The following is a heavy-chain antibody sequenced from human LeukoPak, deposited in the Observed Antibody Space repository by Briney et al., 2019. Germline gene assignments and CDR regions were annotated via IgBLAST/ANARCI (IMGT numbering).Heavy chain of an antibody. Sequence: GASVKVSCKASGYTFTSYDINWARQAPGQGLEWMGGIIPIFGTANYAQKLQGRVTITADESTSTAYMELSSLRSEDTAVYYCARATMRGFLDRFDPWGQGTLVTVSS. CDR2: IIPIFGTA. V-gene: IGHV1-69*13. J-gene: IGHJ5*02. CDR3: ARATMRGFLDRFDP. D-gene: IGHD3-3*01. CDR1: GYTFTSYD.